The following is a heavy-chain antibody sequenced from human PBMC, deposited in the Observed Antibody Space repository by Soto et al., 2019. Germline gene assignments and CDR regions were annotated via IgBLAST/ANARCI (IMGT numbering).Heavy chain of an antibody. CDR1: GFTVSSNY. J-gene: IGHJ4*02. D-gene: IGHD3-22*01. Sequence: GSLRLSCAASGFTVSSNYMSWVRQAPGKGLEWVSVIYSGGSTYYADSVKGRFTISRDNSKNTLYLQMNSLRAEDTAVYYCARDVRSSGYFDYWGQGTLVTVSS. CDR2: IYSGGST. CDR3: ARDVRSSGYFDY. V-gene: IGHV3-66*01.